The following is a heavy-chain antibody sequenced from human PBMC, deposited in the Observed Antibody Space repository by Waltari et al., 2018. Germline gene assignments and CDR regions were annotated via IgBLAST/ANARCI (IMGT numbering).Heavy chain of an antibody. CDR2: INHSGST. J-gene: IGHJ4*02. Sequence: QVQLQQWGAGLLKPSETLSLTCAVYGGSFSGYYWSWIRKPPGKGLEWIGEINHSGSTNYNPSLKSRVTISVDTSKNQFSLKLSSVTAADTAVYYCARHVKYDILTGYYGYYFDYWGQGTLVTVSS. CDR1: GGSFSGYY. D-gene: IGHD3-9*01. V-gene: IGHV4-34*01. CDR3: ARHVKYDILTGYYGYYFDY.